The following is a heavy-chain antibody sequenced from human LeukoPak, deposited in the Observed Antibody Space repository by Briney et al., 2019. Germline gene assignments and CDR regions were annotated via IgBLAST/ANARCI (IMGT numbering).Heavy chain of an antibody. Sequence: PGGSLRLSCADSGFTFSGYAVSWVRQPPGKGLEWVLGISVTGDYTHYADSVKGRFSVSRDNSKNTLYLYMNSLTVEDTAVYFCATFRGDGYNLGFDNWGQGTLVTVSS. D-gene: IGHD5-24*01. V-gene: IGHV3-23*01. CDR1: GFTFSGYA. CDR3: ATFRGDGYNLGFDN. J-gene: IGHJ4*02. CDR2: ISVTGDYT.